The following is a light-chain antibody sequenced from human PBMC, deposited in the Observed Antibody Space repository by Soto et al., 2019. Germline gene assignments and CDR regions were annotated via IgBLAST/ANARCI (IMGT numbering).Light chain of an antibody. CDR3: LSNRGLDIYV. V-gene: IGLV2-8*01. CDR2: DVS. Sequence: QSALTQPPSASGSPGQSVTISCTGTSSDIGAYNFVSWYQHHPGKAPKLMIYDVSKRPSGVPDRFSGSKSGNTASLTVSGLQAEDEADYYCLSNRGLDIYVFGTGTKVTVL. J-gene: IGLJ1*01. CDR1: SSDIGAYNF.